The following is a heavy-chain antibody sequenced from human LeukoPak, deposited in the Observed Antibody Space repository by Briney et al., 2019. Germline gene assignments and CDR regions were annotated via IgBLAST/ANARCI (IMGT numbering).Heavy chain of an antibody. CDR1: SFAFSGYA. Sequence: GGSLRLSCTASSFAFSGYAVSWVRQAPGKGLEWVSEISRLGGVTYYANSVRGRFTISRDNSNNTLYLQMNSLRAEDTAVYYCAAPQEGVFDFWGQGTLVTVSS. V-gene: IGHV3-23*01. CDR2: ISRLGGVT. CDR3: AAPQEGVFDF. D-gene: IGHD3-16*01. J-gene: IGHJ4*02.